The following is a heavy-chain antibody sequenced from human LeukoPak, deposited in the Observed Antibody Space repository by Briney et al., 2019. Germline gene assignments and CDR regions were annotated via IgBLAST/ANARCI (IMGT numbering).Heavy chain of an antibody. D-gene: IGHD6-13*01. V-gene: IGHV1-69*04. CDR2: IIPILGIA. J-gene: IGHJ4*02. Sequence: SVKVSCKASGYTFTSYGISWVRQAPGQGLEWMGRIIPILGIANYAQKFQGRVTITADKSTSTAYMELSSLRSEDTAVYYCAREVSGVAAAGTNYFDYWGQGTLVTVSS. CDR1: GYTFTSYG. CDR3: AREVSGVAAAGTNYFDY.